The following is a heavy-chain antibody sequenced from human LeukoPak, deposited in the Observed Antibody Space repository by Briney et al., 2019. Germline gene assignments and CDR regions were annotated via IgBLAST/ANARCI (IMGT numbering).Heavy chain of an antibody. V-gene: IGHV3-66*02. CDR2: IYSGGST. CDR1: GFTVSSNY. D-gene: IGHD2-2*01. CDR3: ARDQRHINCNSTSCYLDVLDY. J-gene: IGHJ4*02. Sequence: GGSLRLSCAASGFTVSSNYMSWVRQAPGKGLEWVTVIYSGGSTYYADSVKGRFTISRDNSKNTLYLQMNSLRAEDTAVYYCARDQRHINCNSTSCYLDVLDYWGPGTLVTVSS.